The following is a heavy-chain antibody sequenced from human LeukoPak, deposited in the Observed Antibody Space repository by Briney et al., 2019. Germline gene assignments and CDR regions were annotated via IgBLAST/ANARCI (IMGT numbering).Heavy chain of an antibody. CDR3: ARADLRGTPNY. CDR2: ISDSGAST. Sequence: GGSLRLSCAASGFTFSSDAMSWVRQAPGKGLDWVSAISDSGASTHYADSVKGRFTISRDNSKNTLYLQMNSLRAEDTAVYYCARADLRGTPNYWGQGTLVTVSS. D-gene: IGHD3-10*01. CDR1: GFTFSSDA. J-gene: IGHJ4*02. V-gene: IGHV3-23*01.